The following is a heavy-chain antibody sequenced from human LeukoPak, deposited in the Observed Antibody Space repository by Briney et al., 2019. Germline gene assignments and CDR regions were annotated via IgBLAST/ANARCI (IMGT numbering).Heavy chain of an antibody. CDR3: ARGLRAWFYYYYGMDV. Sequence: GGSLRLSCAASGFIVSNNYMTWVRQAPGKGLEWVAVIHSGDTTYYADSVRGRFTISRDNSENALHLQMSRLRADDSAVYYCARGLRAWFYYYYGMDVWGQGTTVTVS. D-gene: IGHD3-16*01. CDR1: GFIVSNNY. CDR2: IHSGDTT. J-gene: IGHJ6*02. V-gene: IGHV3-53*01.